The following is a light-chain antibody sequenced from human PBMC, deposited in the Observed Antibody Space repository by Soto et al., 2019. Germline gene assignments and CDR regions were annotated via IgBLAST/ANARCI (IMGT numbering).Light chain of an antibody. J-gene: IGKJ5*01. CDR2: DAS. CDR3: QQRSNWPPGLT. V-gene: IGKV3-11*01. CDR1: QSVSSY. Sequence: EIVLTQSPATLSLSPGERATLSFMAIQSVSSYLAWYQQKPGQAPRLLIYDASNRATGIPARFSGSGSGTDFTLTISSLEPEDFAVYYCQQRSNWPPGLTFGQGTRLEIK.